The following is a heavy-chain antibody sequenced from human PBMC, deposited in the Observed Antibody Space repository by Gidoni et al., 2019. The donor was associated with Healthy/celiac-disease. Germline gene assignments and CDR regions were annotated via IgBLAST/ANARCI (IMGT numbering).Heavy chain of an antibody. V-gene: IGHV3-30-3*01. Sequence: QVQLVESGGGVVQPGRSLRLSCAASGFPFSSYAMHWVRQAPGKGLGWVAVISYDGSNKYYADSVKGRFTISRDNSKNTLYLQMNSLRAEDTAVYYCARGKSGYDYWGQGTLVTVSS. CDR2: ISYDGSNK. D-gene: IGHD5-12*01. CDR3: ARGKSGYDY. CDR1: GFPFSSYA. J-gene: IGHJ4*02.